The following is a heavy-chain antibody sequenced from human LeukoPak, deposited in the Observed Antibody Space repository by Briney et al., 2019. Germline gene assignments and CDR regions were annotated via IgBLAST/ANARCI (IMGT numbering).Heavy chain of an antibody. CDR1: GYTFTSYG. CDR3: ATARIQLWFYAFDI. D-gene: IGHD5-18*01. J-gene: IGHJ3*02. CDR2: ISAYNGNT. V-gene: IGHV1-18*01. Sequence: GASVKVSCKASGYTFTSYGISWVRQAPGQGLEWMGWISAYNGNTNYAQKLQGRVTMTTDTSTSTAYMELRSLRSDDTAVYYCATARIQLWFYAFDIWGQGTMVTVSS.